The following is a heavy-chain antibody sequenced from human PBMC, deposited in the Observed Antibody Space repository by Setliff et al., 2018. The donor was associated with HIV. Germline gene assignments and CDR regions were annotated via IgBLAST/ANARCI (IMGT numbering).Heavy chain of an antibody. Sequence: GGSLRLSCEASGFIFSNYGMHWVRQAPGKGLQWVAFIRFDGTKKYYSDSVKGHFIISRDNSKKTLYLQMNSLRGEDTAVYYCAKVRDGSSPGFHHWGQGTLVTVSS. D-gene: IGHD6-13*01. V-gene: IGHV3-30*02. CDR3: AKVRDGSSPGFHH. J-gene: IGHJ1*01. CDR1: GFIFSNYG. CDR2: IRFDGTKK.